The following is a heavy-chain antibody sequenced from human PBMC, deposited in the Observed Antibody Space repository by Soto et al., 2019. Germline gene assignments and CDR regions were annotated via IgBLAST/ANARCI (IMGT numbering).Heavy chain of an antibody. D-gene: IGHD2-2*01. V-gene: IGHV4-39*01. Sequence: QLQLQESGPGLVKPSETLYLTCAVSGGSISDDTYYWGWIRQPPGKGLEWIGSIYYSGTSSYNPSLKSRVTMSVDTSKKQLSLRLSSVTAADTAVYYCARLHCDSPNCVPLDPWGQGTLVIVSS. CDR2: IYYSGTS. CDR1: GGSISDDTYY. CDR3: ARLHCDSPNCVPLDP. J-gene: IGHJ5*02.